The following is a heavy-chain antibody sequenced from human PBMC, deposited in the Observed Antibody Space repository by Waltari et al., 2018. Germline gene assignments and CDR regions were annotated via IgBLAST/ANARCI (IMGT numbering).Heavy chain of an antibody. CDR1: GFTFSSYA. J-gene: IGHJ3*01. CDR3: ARGPYSSPTPIDY. CDR2: ISSNGGST. D-gene: IGHD6-6*01. Sequence: EVQLVESGGGLVQPGGSLRLSCAASGFTFSSYAMHWVRQAPGKGLEYVSAISSNGGSTYYADSVKGRFTISRDNSKNTLYLQMGSLRAEDMAVYYCARGPYSSPTPIDYWGQGTMVTVSS. V-gene: IGHV3-64*07.